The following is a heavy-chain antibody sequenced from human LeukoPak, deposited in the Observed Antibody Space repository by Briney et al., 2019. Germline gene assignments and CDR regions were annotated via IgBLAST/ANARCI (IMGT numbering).Heavy chain of an antibody. Sequence: SQTLSLTCTVSGGSISSGSYYWSWIRQPAGKGLEWIGRIYTTGSTNYNPSLKSRVTISVDTSKNQFSLQLSSVTAADTAVYYCARENWGPLPTFDPWGQGTLVTVSS. CDR1: GGSISSGSYY. J-gene: IGHJ5*02. D-gene: IGHD7-27*01. CDR2: IYTTGST. CDR3: ARENWGPLPTFDP. V-gene: IGHV4-61*02.